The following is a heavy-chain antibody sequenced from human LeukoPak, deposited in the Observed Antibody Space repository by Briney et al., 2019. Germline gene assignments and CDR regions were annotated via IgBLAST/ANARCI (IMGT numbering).Heavy chain of an antibody. CDR2: IYHSGST. D-gene: IGHD2-15*01. J-gene: IGHJ4*02. V-gene: IGHV4-38-2*02. Sequence: SETLSLTCTVSGYSISSGYYWGWIRQPPGKGLEWIASIYHSGSTYYNPSLKSRVTISVDTSKNQFSLKLSSVTAADTAVYYCARFQGGYCSGGSCYEIDYWGQGTLVTVSS. CDR3: ARFQGGYCSGGSCYEIDY. CDR1: GYSISSGYY.